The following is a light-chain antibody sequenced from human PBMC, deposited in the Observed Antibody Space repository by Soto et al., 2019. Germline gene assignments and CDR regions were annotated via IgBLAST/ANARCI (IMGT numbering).Light chain of an antibody. V-gene: IGKV1-39*01. CDR3: QQSYMDPIT. Sequence: DIQTTPAPSPPSASVGNRVTITFRASQSISTYLNWYQKKPGKAPNLLIYDASRLQSGVPSRFSGSGGGTDFTLSISSVQPEDFATYFCQQSYMDPITFGQGTRLEIK. CDR2: DAS. CDR1: QSISTY. J-gene: IGKJ5*01.